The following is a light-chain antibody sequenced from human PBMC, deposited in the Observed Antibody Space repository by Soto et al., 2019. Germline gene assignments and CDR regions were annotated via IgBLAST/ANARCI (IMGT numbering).Light chain of an antibody. CDR1: QSVSSSY. CDR3: QQYGSSPPIT. CDR2: GAS. J-gene: IGKJ5*01. V-gene: IGKV3-20*01. Sequence: GWTQKTETLSLSPGERATLSCRAIQSVSSSYLAWYQQKPGQAPRLLIYGASSRATGIPDRFSGSGSGTDFTLTISRLEPEDFAVYYCQQYGSSPPITFGQGRRLEVK.